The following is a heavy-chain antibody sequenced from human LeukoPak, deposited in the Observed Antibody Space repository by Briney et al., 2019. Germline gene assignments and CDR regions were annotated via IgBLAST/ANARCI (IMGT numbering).Heavy chain of an antibody. D-gene: IGHD5-18*01. V-gene: IGHV3-48*04. CDR1: GFTFSSYS. CDR2: ISSSSSTI. Sequence: GGSLRLSCAASGFTFSSYSMNWVRQAPGKGLEWVSYISSSSSTIYYADSVKGRFTISRDNAKNSLYLQMNSLRAEDTAVYYCAKGGEVQLWSPEDAFDIWGQGTMVTVSS. J-gene: IGHJ3*02. CDR3: AKGGEVQLWSPEDAFDI.